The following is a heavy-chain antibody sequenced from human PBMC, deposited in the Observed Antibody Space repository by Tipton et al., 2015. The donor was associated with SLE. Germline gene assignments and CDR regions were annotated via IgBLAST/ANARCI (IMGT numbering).Heavy chain of an antibody. CDR2: IYYSGRA. D-gene: IGHD6-6*01. J-gene: IGHJ4*02. CDR1: GGSITSGGYS. CDR3: ARAEYHNTPFFDY. Sequence: TLSLTCDVSGGSITSGGYSWSWIRQPPGKGLEWIGYIYYSGRASYSPPLRSRVTMSVDRSKNQFSLKLNSVTAADTAVYFCARAEYHNTPFFDYWGQGIQVDVSS. V-gene: IGHV4-30-2*01.